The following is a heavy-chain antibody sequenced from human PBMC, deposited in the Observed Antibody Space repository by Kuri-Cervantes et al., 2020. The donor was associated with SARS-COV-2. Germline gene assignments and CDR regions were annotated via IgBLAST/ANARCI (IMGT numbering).Heavy chain of an antibody. CDR2: INTYTGSP. V-gene: IGHV7-4-1*02. CDR1: GYTFTHYA. CDR3: ARSRRQQGIDY. Sequence: ASVKVSCKASGYTFTHYAINWVRQAPGQGLEWTGWINTYTGSPTYAQGFTGRLVFSLDTSVSTAYLQISSLKADDTAVYYCARSRRQQGIDYWGQGTLVTVSS. J-gene: IGHJ4*02. D-gene: IGHD6-13*01.